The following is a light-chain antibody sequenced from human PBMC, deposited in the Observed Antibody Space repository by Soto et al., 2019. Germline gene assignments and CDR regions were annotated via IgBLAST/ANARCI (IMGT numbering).Light chain of an antibody. J-gene: IGLJ1*01. V-gene: IGLV2-14*01. CDR3: SSYTSSRTRV. Sequence: QSVLTQPASVSGSPGQSITISCTGTSSDVGGYNYVSWYQQHPGKAPKLMIYDVSNRPSGVSNRFSGSKSGNTASLTISGLQAEDEADYYCSSYTSSRTRVFGTGTTVTVL. CDR1: SSDVGGYNY. CDR2: DVS.